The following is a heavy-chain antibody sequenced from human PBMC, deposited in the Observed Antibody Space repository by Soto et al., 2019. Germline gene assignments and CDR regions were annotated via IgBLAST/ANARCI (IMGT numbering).Heavy chain of an antibody. J-gene: IGHJ4*02. CDR3: ARGGITMVRGVEVIDY. CDR1: GYTFTGHY. D-gene: IGHD3-10*01. CDR2: INPNSGGT. V-gene: IGHV1-2*04. Sequence: ASVKVSCKASGYTFTGHYMHWVRQAPGQGLEWMGWINPNSGGTNYAQKFQGWVTMTRDTSISTAYMELSRLRSDDTAVYYCARGGITMVRGVEVIDYWGQGTLVSVSS.